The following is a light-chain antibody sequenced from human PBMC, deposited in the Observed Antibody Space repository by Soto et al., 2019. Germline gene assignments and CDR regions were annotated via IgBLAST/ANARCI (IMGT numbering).Light chain of an antibody. CDR2: RAS. CDR3: QQHYNTPWT. J-gene: IGKJ1*01. Sequence: DIVMTQSPDSLAVSLGERATINCKSSQSVLYSSNNKNYLAWYQQKAGQPPKLLIYRASTRESGVPDRFSGSGSGTDFTLTISSLQAEDVAVYYCQQHYNTPWTFGQGTKV. V-gene: IGKV4-1*01. CDR1: QSVLYSSNNKNY.